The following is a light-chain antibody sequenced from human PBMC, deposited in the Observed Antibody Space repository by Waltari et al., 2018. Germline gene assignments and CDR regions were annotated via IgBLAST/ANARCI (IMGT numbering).Light chain of an antibody. V-gene: IGLV2-11*01. Sequence: QSALTQPRSVSGSPGQSVTISCTGTSVVNYNSVSWYQQHPGKAPKLMIYDDSKRPSGVPDRFSASKSDNTASLTISGLQADDEADYYCCTYESRYTFEIPFGGGTKLTVL. CDR3: CTYESRYTFEIP. J-gene: IGLJ3*02. CDR1: SVVNYNS. CDR2: DDS.